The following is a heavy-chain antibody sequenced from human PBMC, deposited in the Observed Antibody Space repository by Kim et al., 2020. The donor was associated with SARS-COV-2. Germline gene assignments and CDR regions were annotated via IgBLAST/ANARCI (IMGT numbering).Heavy chain of an antibody. CDR3: AINHGGLIQPLYGMDV. CDR1: GFTFSSYA. V-gene: IGHV3-23*01. Sequence: GGSLRLSCAASGFTFSSYAMSWVRQAPGKGLEWVSAISGGGGSTYYADSVKGRFTISRDNSKNTLYLQMNSLRAEDTAVYYCAINHGGLIQPLYGMDVWGQGTTVTVSS. CDR2: ISGGGGST. J-gene: IGHJ6*02. D-gene: IGHD5-18*01.